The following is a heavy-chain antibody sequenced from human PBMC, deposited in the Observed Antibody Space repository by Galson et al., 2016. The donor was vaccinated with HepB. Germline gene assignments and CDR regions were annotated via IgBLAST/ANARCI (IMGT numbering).Heavy chain of an antibody. V-gene: IGHV3-23*01. D-gene: IGHD5-18*01. CDR3: ARPHVAMVTGYYYGMDV. Sequence: SLRLSCAASGFPFSGHAMSWVRQAPGKGLEWVSSISGAGGSTYYADSVKGRFTISRDNSKNTVYLQMNSLRAEDTAVYYCARPHVAMVTGYYYGMDVWGQGTTVTVSS. J-gene: IGHJ6*02. CDR2: ISGAGGST. CDR1: GFPFSGHA.